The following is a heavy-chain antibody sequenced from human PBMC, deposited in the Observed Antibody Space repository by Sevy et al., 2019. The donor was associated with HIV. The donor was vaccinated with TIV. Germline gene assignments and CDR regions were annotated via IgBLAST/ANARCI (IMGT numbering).Heavy chain of an antibody. CDR2: ISGDSSYI. CDR1: GFTFNIYS. D-gene: IGHD5-12*01. V-gene: IGHV3-21*01. CDR3: ASGLIVATISDY. J-gene: IGHJ4*02. Sequence: GGSLRLSCAASGFTFNIYSMNWVRQAPGKGLEWVSSISGDSSYIFYADSLMGRFTTSRDNAKNSLYLQMSSLRVEDTAVYYCASGLIVATISDYWGQGTLVTVSS.